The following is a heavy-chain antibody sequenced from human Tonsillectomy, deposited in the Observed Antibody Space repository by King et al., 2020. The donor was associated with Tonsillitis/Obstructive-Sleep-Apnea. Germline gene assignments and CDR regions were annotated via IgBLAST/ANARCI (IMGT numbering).Heavy chain of an antibody. D-gene: IGHD2-2*01. V-gene: IGHV3-48*03. CDR1: GFTFSSYE. Sequence: VQLVESGGGLVQPGGSLRLSCAASGFTFSSYEMNWVRQAPGKGLEWVSYISSSGSTIYYADSVKGRFTISRDNAKNSVYLQMNSLRAEDTAVYYCARDWVSSTCCCYYYYGMDVWGQGTTVTVS. CDR2: ISSSGSTI. CDR3: ARDWVSSTCCCYYYYGMDV. J-gene: IGHJ6*02.